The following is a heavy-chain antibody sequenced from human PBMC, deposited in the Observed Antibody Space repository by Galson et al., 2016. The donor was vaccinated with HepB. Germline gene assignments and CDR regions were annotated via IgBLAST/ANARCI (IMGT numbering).Heavy chain of an antibody. CDR3: ARDSETSFGRVLYDY. Sequence: SLRLSCAASGFTFSSYRMHWVRQAPGKGLVWVSNINLDGSSTNYADSVKGRFTISRDNAKKTLYLQTNSLRAEDTDGYYCARDSETSFGRVLYDYWGQGTLVTVSS. CDR1: GFTFSSYR. CDR2: INLDGSST. J-gene: IGHJ4*02. V-gene: IGHV3-74*01. D-gene: IGHD3-3*01.